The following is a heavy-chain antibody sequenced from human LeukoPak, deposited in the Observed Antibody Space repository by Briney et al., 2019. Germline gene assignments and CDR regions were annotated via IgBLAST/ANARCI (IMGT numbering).Heavy chain of an antibody. J-gene: IGHJ4*02. D-gene: IGHD3-10*01. CDR3: ARDIVIGSGTYLD. CDR2: IGEDGSNR. Sequence: AGGSLRLSCAASGFTFSSYSMNWVRQAPGKGLEWVSRIGEDGSNRNYADSVKGRFTISRDNAKTTLYLQMNSLRAEDTAVYYCARDIVIGSGTYLDWGQGTLVTVSS. CDR1: GFTFSSYS. V-gene: IGHV3-74*01.